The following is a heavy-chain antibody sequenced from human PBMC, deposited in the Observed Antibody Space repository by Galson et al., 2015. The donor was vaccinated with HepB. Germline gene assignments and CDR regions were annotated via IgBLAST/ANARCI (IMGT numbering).Heavy chain of an antibody. V-gene: IGHV3-48*04. CDR1: GFTFSSYS. Sequence: SLRLSCAASGFTFSSYSMNWVRQAPGKGLEWVSYISSSSSTIYYADSVKGRFTISRDNAKNSLYLQMNSLRAEDTAVYYCEGNQGRLQGAKYYFDYWGQGTLVTVSS. CDR3: EGNQGRLQGAKYYFDY. CDR2: ISSSSSTI. D-gene: IGHD1-14*01. J-gene: IGHJ4*02.